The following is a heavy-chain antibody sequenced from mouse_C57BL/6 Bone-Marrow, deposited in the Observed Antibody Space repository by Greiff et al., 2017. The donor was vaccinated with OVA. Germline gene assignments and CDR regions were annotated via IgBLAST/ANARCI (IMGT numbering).Heavy chain of an antibody. CDR2: IYPGSGST. Sequence: QVQLQQPGAELVKPGASVKMSCKASGYTFTSYWITWVKQRPGQGLEWIGDIYPGSGSTNYNEKFKSKATLTVDTSSSTAYMQLSSLTSEDSAVYYCESTAQAKACFAYWGQGTLVTVSA. D-gene: IGHD3-2*02. V-gene: IGHV1-55*01. CDR3: ESTAQAKACFAY. CDR1: GYTFTSYW. J-gene: IGHJ3*01.